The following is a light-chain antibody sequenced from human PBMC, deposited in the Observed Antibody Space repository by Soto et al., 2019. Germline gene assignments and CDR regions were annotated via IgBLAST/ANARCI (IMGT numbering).Light chain of an antibody. J-gene: IGKJ2*01. V-gene: IGKV3-15*01. CDR3: QQYNNWPLYT. Sequence: IVMTQSPATLSASPGARATLSCRASQSVSSNLAWYQQKPGQAPMLLIYGASTRATGITARFSGSGSGTEFTLTISSLQSEDFAVDYCQQYNNWPLYTFGQGTKLEIK. CDR2: GAS. CDR1: QSVSSN.